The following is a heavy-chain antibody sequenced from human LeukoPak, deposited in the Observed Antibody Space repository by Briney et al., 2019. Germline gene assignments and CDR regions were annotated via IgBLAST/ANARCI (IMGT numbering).Heavy chain of an antibody. CDR2: MSDIGPNT. D-gene: IGHD2-21*02. J-gene: IGHJ3*01. CDR3: ARRLSLRFDAFAV. CDR1: GFSVSDYA. V-gene: IGHV3-23*01. Sequence: GGSLRLSCAASGFSVSDYAMTWIRQSPGKGLEWVSSMSDIGPNTYYADSVKGRFTISRDTSKNTLFLQMNSLRAEDTALYYCARRLSLRFDAFAVWGPGTVVTVSS.